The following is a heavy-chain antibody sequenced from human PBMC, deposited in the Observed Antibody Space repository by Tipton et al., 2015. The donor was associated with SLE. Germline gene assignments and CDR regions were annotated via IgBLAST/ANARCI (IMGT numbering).Heavy chain of an antibody. Sequence: LSLTCAVSGGSISSGGYSWSWIRQPPGKGLEWIGYIYHSGSTYYNPSLKSRVTISVDRSKNQFSLKLSSVTAADTAVYYCARGGAITMGQGEVDYWGQGTLVTVSS. CDR1: GGSISSGGYS. D-gene: IGHD3-10*01. CDR2: IYHSGST. CDR3: ARGGAITMGQGEVDY. J-gene: IGHJ4*02. V-gene: IGHV4-30-2*01.